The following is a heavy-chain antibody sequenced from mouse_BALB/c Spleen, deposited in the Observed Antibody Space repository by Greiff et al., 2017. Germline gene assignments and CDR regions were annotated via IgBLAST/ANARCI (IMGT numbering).Heavy chain of an antibody. Sequence: EVKLVESGGGLVKPGGSLKLSCAASGFAFSSYDMSWVRQTPEKRLEWVAYISSGGGSTYYPDTVKGRFTISRDNAKNTLYLQMSSLKSEDTAMYYCAIETQTGSFDYWGQGTTLTVSS. CDR2: ISSGGGST. CDR3: AIETQTGSFDY. V-gene: IGHV5-12-1*01. J-gene: IGHJ2*01. D-gene: IGHD4-1*01. CDR1: GFAFSSYD.